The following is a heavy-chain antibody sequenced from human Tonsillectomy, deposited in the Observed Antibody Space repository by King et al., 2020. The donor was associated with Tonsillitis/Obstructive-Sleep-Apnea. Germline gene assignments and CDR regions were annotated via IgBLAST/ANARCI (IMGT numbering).Heavy chain of an antibody. CDR3: ARDSPIRNYDFPPAFDG. Sequence: QLVQSGGGVVQPGRSLRLSCAASGFTFSAYGMHWVRQAPGKGLEWVAVIWSDGSNQYYADSVKGRFTISRDNSKHTLYMPINSLRAEDTAVYFCARDSPIRNYDFPPAFDGWGQGTMVTVSS. CDR2: IWSDGSNQ. J-gene: IGHJ3*01. D-gene: IGHD3-3*01. CDR1: GFTFSAYG. V-gene: IGHV3-33*01.